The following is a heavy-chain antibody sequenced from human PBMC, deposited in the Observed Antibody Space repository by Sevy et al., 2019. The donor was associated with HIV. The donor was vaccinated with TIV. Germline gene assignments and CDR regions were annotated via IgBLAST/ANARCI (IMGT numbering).Heavy chain of an antibody. V-gene: IGHV3-53*01. CDR3: ASEYCSRGSCFFDY. CDR1: GFDIRSNY. CDR2: IYAGGTA. D-gene: IGHD2-15*01. J-gene: IGHJ4*02. Sequence: GGSLRLSCVVSGFDIRSNYMSWVRQAPGKGLEWVSHIYAGGTAYYADSVKGRFTFSRDDSKNTVSLQMRSLVVEDSAVYYCASEYCSRGSCFFDYWGQGIQVTVSS.